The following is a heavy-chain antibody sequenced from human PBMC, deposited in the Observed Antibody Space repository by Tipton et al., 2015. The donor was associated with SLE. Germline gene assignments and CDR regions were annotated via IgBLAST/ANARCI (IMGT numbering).Heavy chain of an antibody. V-gene: IGHV1-18*01. CDR2: ISAYNGNT. D-gene: IGHD6-13*01. CDR3: ARGASPPATAGTVWFDP. Sequence: QLVQSGAEVKKPGASVKVSCKASGYTFISYGISWVRQAPGQGLEWMGWISAYNGNTNYAQKLQGRVTMTTATSTSTACMELRSLRSDPRAVYSCARGASPPATAGTVWFDPWGQGALVTVSS. CDR1: GYTFISYG. J-gene: IGHJ5*02.